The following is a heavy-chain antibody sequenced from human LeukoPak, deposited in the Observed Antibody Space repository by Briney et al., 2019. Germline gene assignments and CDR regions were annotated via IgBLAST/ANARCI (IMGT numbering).Heavy chain of an antibody. J-gene: IGHJ4*02. CDR2: ISRSGSTK. CDR3: AREGYITGTTLYYFDY. Sequence: GSLRLSCAASGFTFSDYNMRWIRQAPGKGLEWVSSISRSGSTKYYADSVKGRFTISRDNAKNSLYLQMNSLRAEDTAVYYCAREGYITGTTLYYFDYWGQGTLVTVSS. CDR1: GFTFSDYN. D-gene: IGHD1-7*01. V-gene: IGHV3-11*04.